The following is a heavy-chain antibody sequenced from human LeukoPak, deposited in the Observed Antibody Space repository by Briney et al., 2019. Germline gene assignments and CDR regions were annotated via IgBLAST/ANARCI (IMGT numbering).Heavy chain of an antibody. D-gene: IGHD2/OR15-2a*01. V-gene: IGHV3-23*01. J-gene: IGHJ4*02. Sequence: GGSPRLSCAASRFTFSSYVMTWVRQAPGKGLEGVSGISDSGGNTYYTDSVKGRFTISRDNARNSLYLQMDNLRAEDTGVYYCARDFYDGFALDYWGQGTLVTVSS. CDR2: ISDSGGNT. CDR1: RFTFSSYV. CDR3: ARDFYDGFALDY.